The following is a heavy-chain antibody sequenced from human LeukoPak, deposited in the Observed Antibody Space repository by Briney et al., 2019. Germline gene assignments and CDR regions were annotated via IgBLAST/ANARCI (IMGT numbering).Heavy chain of an antibody. CDR2: INHSGST. CDR1: GGSFSGYY. CDR3: ARGVGAFDY. J-gene: IGHJ4*02. Sequence: PSETLSLTCAVYGGSFSGYYWSWIRQPPGKGLEWIGEINHSGSTNYNPSLKSRVTISVDTSKNQFSLKLSSVTAADTAVYYCARGVGAFDYWGQGTLVIVSA. V-gene: IGHV4-34*01. D-gene: IGHD1-26*01.